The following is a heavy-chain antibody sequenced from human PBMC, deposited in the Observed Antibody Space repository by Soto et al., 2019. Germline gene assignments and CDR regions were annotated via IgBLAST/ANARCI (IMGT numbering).Heavy chain of an antibody. CDR3: ARVGYGNGKDV. V-gene: IGHV1-3*01. Sequence: QVQLVQSGAEVKKPGASVKVSCKASGYTFTNYTIHWVRQAPGQSLEWMGWINAGSGHTRDSQKFQDRVTFSRDTSASTAYMELSSLRSEDTAVYYCARVGYGNGKDVRGQGTTVTVSS. CDR1: GYTFTNYT. D-gene: IGHD5-12*01. J-gene: IGHJ6*02. CDR2: INAGSGHT.